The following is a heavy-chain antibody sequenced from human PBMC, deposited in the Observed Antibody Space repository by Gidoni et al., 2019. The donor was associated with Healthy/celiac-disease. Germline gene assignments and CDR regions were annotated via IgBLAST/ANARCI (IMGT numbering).Heavy chain of an antibody. Sequence: VQLQQWGAGLLKPSETLSLTCAVYGGSFSGYYWSWIRQPPGTGLEWIGEINHSGRTNYNPSLKSRVTISVDTSKNQFSLKLSSVTAADTAVYYCARGRVWGYCSGGSCYSDYWGQGTLVTVSS. V-gene: IGHV4-34*01. J-gene: IGHJ4*02. CDR3: ARGRVWGYCSGGSCYSDY. CDR1: GGSFSGYY. D-gene: IGHD2-15*01. CDR2: INHSGRT.